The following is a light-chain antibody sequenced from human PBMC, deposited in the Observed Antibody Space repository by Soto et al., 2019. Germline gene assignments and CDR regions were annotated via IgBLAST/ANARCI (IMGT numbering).Light chain of an antibody. CDR3: QPYNNWPPLT. Sequence: EIVMTQSPATLSVSPGERATLSCRASQSVSSNLAWYQQKPGQAPRLIIYGASTRATGIPARVSGSGSGTEFTLTISSLQYEDFAVYYCQPYNNWPPLTFGGGTKVEIK. CDR1: QSVSSN. CDR2: GAS. J-gene: IGKJ4*01. V-gene: IGKV3-15*01.